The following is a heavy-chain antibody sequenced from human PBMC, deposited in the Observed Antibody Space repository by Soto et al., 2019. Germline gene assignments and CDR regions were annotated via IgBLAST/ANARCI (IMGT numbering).Heavy chain of an antibody. J-gene: IGHJ4*02. CDR3: ATSGSYFPFDY. V-gene: IGHV1-69*13. CDR1: GGILSSYA. CDR2: IIPIFGKA. D-gene: IGHD1-26*01. Sequence: SVKGSCKDSGGILSSYAISSVRQAPGQGLERMGGIIPIFGKAIYAQKLQGRVTITADESTSTAYMELSSLRSEDTDVYYCATSGSYFPFDYWGQGTLVPVSS.